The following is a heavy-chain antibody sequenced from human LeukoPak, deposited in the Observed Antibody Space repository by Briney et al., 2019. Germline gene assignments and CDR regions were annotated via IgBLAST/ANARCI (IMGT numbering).Heavy chain of an antibody. J-gene: IGHJ4*02. CDR2: ISYDGSIP. V-gene: IGHV3-30*04. Sequence: PGGSLRLSCAASGFTFGSYAMHWVRQAPGKGLEWVAVISYDGSIPYYADSVKGRFTFSRDNSKNTLYLQMNSLRTEDTAVYYCVRDRRAVAVYFDYWGQGTLVTVSS. CDR1: GFTFGSYA. D-gene: IGHD6-19*01. CDR3: VRDRRAVAVYFDY.